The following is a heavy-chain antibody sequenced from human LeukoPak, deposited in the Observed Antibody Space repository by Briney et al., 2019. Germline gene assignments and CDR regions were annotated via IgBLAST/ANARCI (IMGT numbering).Heavy chain of an antibody. Sequence: ASVTLSCKAFGYSLSNYYVHWVRQAPGPGLERMGGINLRAGSTSYAHKFHGRITVTRDTYTNTVYIHLSSLRSEDTATYYCARGAPTARIGAGRFDYWGQGSLPTVAS. CDR2: INLRAGST. D-gene: IGHD5-12*01. CDR1: GYSLSNYY. CDR3: ARGAPTARIGAGRFDY. J-gene: IGHJ4*02. V-gene: IGHV1-46*01.